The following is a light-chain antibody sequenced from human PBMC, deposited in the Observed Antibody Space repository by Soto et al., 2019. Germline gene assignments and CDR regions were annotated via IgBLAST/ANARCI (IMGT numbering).Light chain of an antibody. CDR2: EVS. J-gene: IGLJ1*01. V-gene: IGLV2-14*01. CDR1: SSDVGGYNY. Sequence: QSALTQPASVSGSPGQSITISYTGTSSDVGGYNYVSWYQQHPGKAPKLMIYEVSNRPSGVSNRFSGSKSGNTASLTISGLQAEDEADYYCSSYTSSSPLYVFGTGTKSPS. CDR3: SSYTSSSPLYV.